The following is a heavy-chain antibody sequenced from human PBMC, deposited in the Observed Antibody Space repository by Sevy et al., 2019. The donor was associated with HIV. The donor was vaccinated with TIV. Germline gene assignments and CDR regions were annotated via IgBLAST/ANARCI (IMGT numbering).Heavy chain of an antibody. CDR1: GGSFSTYA. Sequence: ASVKVSCKASGGSFSTYAITWVRQAPGQGLEWMGGINPIFGTPNYAQKFQGRVTITADESTSTAYMELTSLRSEDTAMYYCARPTTYYDFWRGYPPFDYWGQGALVTVS. CDR3: ARPTTYYDFWRGYPPFDY. J-gene: IGHJ4*02. CDR2: INPIFGTP. D-gene: IGHD3-3*01. V-gene: IGHV1-69*13.